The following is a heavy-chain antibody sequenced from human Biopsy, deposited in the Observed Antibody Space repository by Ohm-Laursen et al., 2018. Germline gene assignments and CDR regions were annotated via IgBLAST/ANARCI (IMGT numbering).Heavy chain of an antibody. CDR2: MSPNTGNT. V-gene: IGHV1-8*01. CDR1: GYTFTSHD. D-gene: IGHD1-26*01. CDR3: ARWETTLGRSLDS. J-gene: IGHJ4*02. Sequence: VSSVKVSCKASGYTFTSHDINWVRQATGRGLEWMGWMSPNTGNTVYAQRFQDRVTMTSDTSTGTAYMELTSLTSDDTAVYFCARWETTLGRSLDSWGQGTLVAVSS.